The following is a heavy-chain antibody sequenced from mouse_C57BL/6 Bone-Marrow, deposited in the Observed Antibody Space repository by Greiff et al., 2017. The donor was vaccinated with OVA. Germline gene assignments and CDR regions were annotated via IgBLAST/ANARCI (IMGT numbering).Heavy chain of an antibody. Sequence: QVQLKQPGAELVRPGSSVKLSCKASGYTFTSYWMDWVKQRPGQGLEWIGNIYPSDSETHYNQKFKDKATLTVDKSSSTAYMQLSSLTSEDSAVYYCARPSRGYFDVWGTGTTVTVSS. CDR1: GYTFTSYW. CDR3: ARPSRGYFDV. J-gene: IGHJ1*03. CDR2: IYPSDSET. V-gene: IGHV1-61*01.